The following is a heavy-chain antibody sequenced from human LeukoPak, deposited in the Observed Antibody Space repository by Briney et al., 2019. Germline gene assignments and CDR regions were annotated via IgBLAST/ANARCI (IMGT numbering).Heavy chain of an antibody. Sequence: SETLSLTCAVYGGSFSGYYWSWIRQPPGKGLEWIGEINHSGSTNYNPSLKSRVTISVDTSKNQFSLKLSSVTAADTAVYYCARGPRDGSGSYYQHYFDYWGQGTLVTVSS. CDR1: GGSFSGYY. J-gene: IGHJ4*02. D-gene: IGHD3-10*01. CDR2: INHSGST. CDR3: ARGPRDGSGSYYQHYFDY. V-gene: IGHV4-34*01.